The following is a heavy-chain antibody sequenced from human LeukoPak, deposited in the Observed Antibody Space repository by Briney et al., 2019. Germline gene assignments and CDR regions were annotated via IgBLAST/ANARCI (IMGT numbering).Heavy chain of an antibody. CDR2: IKQDGSEK. CDR3: ARDLYGYSRYYFDY. Sequence: GGSLRLSCAASGFTFSSYWMSWVRQAPGKGLEWVANIKQDGSEKYYVDSVKGRFTISRDNAKNSLYLQMNSLRAEDTAVYYCARDLYGYSRYYFDYWGQGTLVTVSS. D-gene: IGHD5-18*01. CDR1: GFTFSSYW. J-gene: IGHJ4*02. V-gene: IGHV3-7*01.